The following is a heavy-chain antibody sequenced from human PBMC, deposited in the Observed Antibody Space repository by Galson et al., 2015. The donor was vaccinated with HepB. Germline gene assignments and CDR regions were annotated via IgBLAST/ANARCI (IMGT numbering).Heavy chain of an antibody. CDR2: INPNSGGT. V-gene: IGHV1-2*02. CDR3: AREYSSSPEFDY. CDR1: GYTFTGYY. J-gene: IGHJ4*02. D-gene: IGHD6-6*01. Sequence: SVKVSCKASGYTFTGYYMHWVRQAPGQGLEWMGWINPNSGGTSYAQKFQGRVTMTRDTSISTAYMELSRLRSDDTAVYYCAREYSSSPEFDYWGQGTLVTVSS.